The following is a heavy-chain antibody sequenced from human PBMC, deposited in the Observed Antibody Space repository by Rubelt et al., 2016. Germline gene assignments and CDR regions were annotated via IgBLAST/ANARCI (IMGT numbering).Heavy chain of an antibody. J-gene: IGHJ4*02. CDR2: IYSGGST. D-gene: IGHD7-27*01. V-gene: IGHV3-66*01. Sequence: EVQLVESGGGSVQPGGSLRLSCAASGFTVSSNYMSWVRQAPGKGREWVSVIYSGGSTYYADSVKGRFTISRGNSKNTLYLQMNSLRAEDTAVYYCARNWGFDYWGQGTLVTVSS. CDR3: ARNWGFDY. CDR1: GFTVSSNY.